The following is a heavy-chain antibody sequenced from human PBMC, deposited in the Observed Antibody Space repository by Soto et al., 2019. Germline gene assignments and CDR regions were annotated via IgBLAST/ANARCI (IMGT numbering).Heavy chain of an antibody. CDR2: VTKDGNGQ. D-gene: IGHD1-26*01. V-gene: IGHV3-30*18. CDR1: GFTFSSYG. J-gene: IGHJ4*02. CDR3: AKDRWEFTRYFDS. Sequence: QVQLVESGGGVVQPGTSLRLSCADSGFTFSSYGMHWVRQAPGKGLEWVAVVTKDGNGQYYADSVKGRFTVSRDNSNNTLSLQMDSLRPEDTAFYYCAKDRWEFTRYFDSWGQGTLVTVSS.